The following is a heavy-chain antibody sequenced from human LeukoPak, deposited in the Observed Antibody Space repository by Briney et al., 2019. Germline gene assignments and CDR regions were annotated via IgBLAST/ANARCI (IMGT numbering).Heavy chain of an antibody. CDR2: IHYGGNT. CDR1: GGSISSGGYY. J-gene: IGHJ6*02. Sequence: SETLSLTCTVSGGSISSGGYYWSWIRQPPRKGLEWIGYIHYGGNTNYNPSLKSRVTISVDTSKNELSLRLSSVTAADTAVYYCARHPGSYYYYGMDVWGQGTTVIVSS. CDR3: ARHPGSYYYYGMDV. V-gene: IGHV4-61*08.